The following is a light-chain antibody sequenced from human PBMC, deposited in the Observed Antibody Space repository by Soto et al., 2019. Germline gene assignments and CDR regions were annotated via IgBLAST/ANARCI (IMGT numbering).Light chain of an antibody. CDR2: AAS. CDR1: QSISGY. V-gene: IGKV1-39*01. CDR3: QQSYNTPRT. J-gene: IGKJ1*01. Sequence: DIQMTQSPSSLSASVGDRVTITCRASQSISGYLNWYQQKPGKAPNLLIYAASTLESGVPSRFSGSGSGTDFTLTISSLQPEDFAIYYCQQSYNTPRTFGQGTKVDIK.